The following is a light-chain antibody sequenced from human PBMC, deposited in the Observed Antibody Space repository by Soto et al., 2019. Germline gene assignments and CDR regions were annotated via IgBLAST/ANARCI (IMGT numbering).Light chain of an antibody. CDR2: DAS. J-gene: IGKJ1*01. CDR1: QSLSGW. V-gene: IGKV1-5*01. Sequence: DIQMTQSPSTLSASVGDRVIITCRASQSLSGWLAWYQQKPGNAPKLLIYDASSLESGVPSRFSGSGSGTEFTLTISSLQSDDFATYYCQQYNSYWTFGQGTKVDIK. CDR3: QQYNSYWT.